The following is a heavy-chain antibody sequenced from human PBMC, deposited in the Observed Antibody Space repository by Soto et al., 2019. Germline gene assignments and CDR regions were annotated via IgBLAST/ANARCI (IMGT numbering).Heavy chain of an antibody. CDR3: AKGVLSFHYGMEV. Sequence: GSLRLSRPTSGFTFNTYPMTWVRQAPVKGLEWVSSISSTAGRTSSYADSVKGRFAISRDFSDNTVYLQMNNLRVDDTAVYFCAKGVLSFHYGMEVWGQGTTVTSP. J-gene: IGHJ6*02. CDR1: GFTFNTYP. CDR2: ISSTAGRTS. V-gene: IGHV3-23*01. D-gene: IGHD3-10*01.